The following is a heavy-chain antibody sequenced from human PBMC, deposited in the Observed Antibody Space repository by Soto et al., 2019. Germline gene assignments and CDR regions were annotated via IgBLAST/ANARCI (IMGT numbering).Heavy chain of an antibody. J-gene: IGHJ3*02. CDR2: MNPNSGNT. V-gene: IGHV1-8*01. CDR1: GYTFTSYD. CDR3: ATVGRAPGAFDI. Sequence: EASVKVSCKASGYTFTSYDINWVRQATGQGLEWMGWMNPNSGNTGYAQKFQGRVTMTRNTSISTAYMELSSLRSEDTAVYYCATVGRAPGAFDIWGQGTMVTVSS.